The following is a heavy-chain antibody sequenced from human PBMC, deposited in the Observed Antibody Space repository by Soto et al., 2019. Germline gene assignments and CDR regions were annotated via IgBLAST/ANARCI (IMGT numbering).Heavy chain of an antibody. CDR2: ISGGGSGA. Sequence: EVQLLESGGGLVQPGGSLRLSCTASGFTFSDHAMTWVRQAPGKGLEWVLGISGGGSGAYYADSVKGRFTVSRANSKNTLFLQMDSLRAEDTAVYYCAIDLWWYTHWGQGTLVTVSS. J-gene: IGHJ4*02. CDR1: GFTFSDHA. V-gene: IGHV3-23*01. CDR3: AIDLWWYTH. D-gene: IGHD2-15*01.